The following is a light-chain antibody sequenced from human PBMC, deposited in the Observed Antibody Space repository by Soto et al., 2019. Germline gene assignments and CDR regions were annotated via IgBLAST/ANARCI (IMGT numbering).Light chain of an antibody. Sequence: EIVMTQSPATLSLSPGERVTLPCRASQSVSTYLAWYQQKPGQAPRLLIHGAFTRATGIPARFSGSGAGTEFTLTISSLQSEDFAVYYCLQYNNWPYTFGQGTKLEIK. CDR2: GAF. V-gene: IGKV3-15*01. CDR3: LQYNNWPYT. J-gene: IGKJ2*01. CDR1: QSVSTY.